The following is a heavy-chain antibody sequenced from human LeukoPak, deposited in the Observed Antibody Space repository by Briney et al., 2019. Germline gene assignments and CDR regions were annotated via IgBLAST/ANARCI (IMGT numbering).Heavy chain of an antibody. Sequence: GGSLRLSCAASGFTFSSYAMSWVRQAPGKGLLWVSAISGSGSSTYYADSVKGRFTISRDNSKETLYLQMNSLRAEEPAVYYCAKEVRGFWSGIDYWGQGTLVTVSS. J-gene: IGHJ4*02. CDR3: AKEVRGFWSGIDY. V-gene: IGHV3-23*01. CDR1: GFTFSSYA. CDR2: ISGSGSST. D-gene: IGHD3-3*01.